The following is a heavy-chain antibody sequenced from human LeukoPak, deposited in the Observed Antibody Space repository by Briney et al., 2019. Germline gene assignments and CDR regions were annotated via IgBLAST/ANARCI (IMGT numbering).Heavy chain of an antibody. D-gene: IGHD3-10*01. CDR2: IYYSGST. J-gene: IGHJ5*02. V-gene: IGHV4-59*01. CDR3: AREVEWFGELLTYNWFDP. Sequence: SETLSLTCTVSGGSISSYYWSWIRQPPGKGLEWIGYIYYSGSTNYNPSLKSRVTISVDTSKNQFSLKLSSVTAADTAVYYCAREVEWFGELLTYNWFDPWGQETLVTVSS. CDR1: GGSISSYY.